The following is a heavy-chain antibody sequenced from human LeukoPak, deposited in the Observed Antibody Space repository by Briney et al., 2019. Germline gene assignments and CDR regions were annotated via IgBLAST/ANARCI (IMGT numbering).Heavy chain of an antibody. CDR2: ISGSGGST. CDR1: GFTFSSYA. V-gene: IGHV3-23*01. D-gene: IGHD6-13*01. J-gene: IGHJ4*02. CDR3: ARPIAAAGNFDY. Sequence: PGGSLRLSCAASGFTFSSYAMSWVRQAPGKGLEWVSAISGSGGSTYYADSVKGRFTISRDNSKNTLYLQMNSLRAEDTAVYYCARPIAAAGNFDYWGQGTLVTVSS.